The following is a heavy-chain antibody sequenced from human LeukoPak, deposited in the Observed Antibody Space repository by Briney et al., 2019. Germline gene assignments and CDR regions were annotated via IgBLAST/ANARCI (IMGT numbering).Heavy chain of an antibody. V-gene: IGHV5-51*01. CDR1: GYRFTGYW. Sequence: GESLKISCKDSGYRFTGYWIGWVRQMPGKGLEWMGIIYPGDSDTRYSPSFQGQVTISADKSINTAYLQWSSLKASDTAIYYCARLSGYSYFLEINWFDPWGQGTLVTVSS. CDR2: IYPGDSDT. CDR3: ARLSGYSYFLEINWFDP. D-gene: IGHD5-18*01. J-gene: IGHJ5*02.